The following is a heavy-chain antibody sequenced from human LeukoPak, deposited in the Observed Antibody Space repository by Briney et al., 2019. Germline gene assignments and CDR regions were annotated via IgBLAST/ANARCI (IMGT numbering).Heavy chain of an antibody. CDR3: ARGYSTTPNQNWFDP. CDR1: GFTFSSHW. D-gene: IGHD2-8*01. CDR2: INTDGSSR. V-gene: IGHV3-74*01. Sequence: GGSLRLSCAAPGFTFSSHWMHWVRQAPGKGLVWVSRINTDGSSRNYADSVKGRFTISRDNAKSTLYLQMDSLSAEDTAVYYCARGYSTTPNQNWFDPWGQGTLVTVSS. J-gene: IGHJ5*02.